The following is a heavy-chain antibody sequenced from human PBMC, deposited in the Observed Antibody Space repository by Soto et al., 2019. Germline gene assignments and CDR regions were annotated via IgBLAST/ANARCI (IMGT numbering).Heavy chain of an antibody. J-gene: IGHJ4*02. Sequence: PSQTLSLTCAISGDSVSSSSVTWNWIRQSPSRGLGWLGRTYYRSKWYNDYAVSVKSRITINPDTSKNQFSLQLNSVTPEDTAVYYCARYRRYCSGGSCHDYFDYWGQGTLVTVSS. V-gene: IGHV6-1*01. D-gene: IGHD2-15*01. CDR2: TYYRSKWYN. CDR3: ARYRRYCSGGSCHDYFDY. CDR1: GDSVSSSSVT.